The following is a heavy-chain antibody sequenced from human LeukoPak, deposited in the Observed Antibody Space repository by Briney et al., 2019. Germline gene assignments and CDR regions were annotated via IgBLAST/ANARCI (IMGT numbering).Heavy chain of an antibody. D-gene: IGHD6-13*01. CDR3: ARAHPIQASSWYDAFDI. CDR2: IRYDGSNK. V-gene: IGHV3-30*02. J-gene: IGHJ3*02. CDR1: GFTFSSYG. Sequence: AGGSLRLSCAASGFTFSSYGMHWVRQAPGKGLEWVAFIRYDGSNKYYADSVKGRFTISRDNSKNTLYLQMNSLRAEDTAVYYCARAHPIQASSWYDAFDIWGQGTMVTVSS.